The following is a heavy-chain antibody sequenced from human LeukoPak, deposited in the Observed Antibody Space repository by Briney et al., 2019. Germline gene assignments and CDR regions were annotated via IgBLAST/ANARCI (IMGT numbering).Heavy chain of an antibody. CDR2: TYYSGST. J-gene: IGHJ4*02. V-gene: IGHV4-59*01. CDR3: ARDFDY. CDR1: GGSISSYY. Sequence: PSETLSLTCTVSGGSISSYYWSWIRQPPGKGLEWIGYTYYSGSTNYNPSLKSRVTISVDTSKNQFSLKLSSVTAADTAVYYCARDFDYWGQGTLVTVSS.